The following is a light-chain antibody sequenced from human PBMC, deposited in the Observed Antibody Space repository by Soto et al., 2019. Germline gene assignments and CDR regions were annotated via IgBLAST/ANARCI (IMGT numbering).Light chain of an antibody. Sequence: IQLAQSPSSLSASVGDRVTITCRASQGITDYLAWYQQRPGKVPELLIYGASTLQPGVPSRFSGSGYGTDFTLIISSLQPEDVATYYCQKYNSAPVTFGPGTKVDIK. CDR1: QGITDY. CDR2: GAS. J-gene: IGKJ3*01. V-gene: IGKV1-27*01. CDR3: QKYNSAPVT.